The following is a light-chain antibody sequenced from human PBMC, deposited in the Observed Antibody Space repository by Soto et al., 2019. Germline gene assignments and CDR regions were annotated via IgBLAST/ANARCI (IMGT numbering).Light chain of an antibody. CDR3: GTWDSSLSAVV. CDR2: DNN. V-gene: IGLV1-51*01. Sequence: QSVLTQPPSVSAAPGQKVTISCSGSSSNIGNNYVSWYQQLPGTAPKLLIYDNNKRPSGIPDRFSGSKSGTSATLGITGLQTGDEADYYCGTWDSSLSAVVFGGGIKL. CDR1: SSNIGNNY. J-gene: IGLJ2*01.